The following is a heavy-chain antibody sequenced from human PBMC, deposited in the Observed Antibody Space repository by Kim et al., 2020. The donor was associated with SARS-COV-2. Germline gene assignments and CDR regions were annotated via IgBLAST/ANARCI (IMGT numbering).Heavy chain of an antibody. V-gene: IGHV1-24*01. CDR1: GYTLTELS. Sequence: ASVKVSCKVSGYTLTELSMHWVRQAPGKGLEWMGGFDPEDGETIYAQKFQGRVTMTEDTSTDTAYMELSSLRSEDTAVYYCATDRTGSGSPHHYYYGMDVWGQGTTVTVSS. CDR2: FDPEDGET. D-gene: IGHD1-26*01. CDR3: ATDRTGSGSPHHYYYGMDV. J-gene: IGHJ6*02.